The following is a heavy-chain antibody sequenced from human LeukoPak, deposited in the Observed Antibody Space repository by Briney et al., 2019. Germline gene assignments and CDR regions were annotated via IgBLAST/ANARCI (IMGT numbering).Heavy chain of an antibody. CDR1: GFTFGSYA. D-gene: IGHD1-26*01. V-gene: IGHV3-23*01. CDR2: ITGSGGST. CDR3: AKTDTGNYYGAFDM. Sequence: AGGSLRLSCAASGFTFGSYAKSWVCQAPGKGLEWVSGITGSGGSTYHADSVKGRFTISRDNSQNTLYMQMNSLRAEDTAVYYCAKTDTGNYYGAFDMWGQGTMVTVSS. J-gene: IGHJ3*02.